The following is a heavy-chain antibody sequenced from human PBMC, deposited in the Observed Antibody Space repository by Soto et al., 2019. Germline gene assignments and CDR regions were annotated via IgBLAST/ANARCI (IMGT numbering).Heavy chain of an antibody. CDR1: GFTFSTYS. CDR2: ITTSSSYI. V-gene: IGHV3-21*01. J-gene: IGHJ5*02. CDR3: ATSPPSSSWFHNWFDP. D-gene: IGHD6-13*01. Sequence: GGSLRLSCAASGFTFSTYSMNWVRQAPGKGLEWVSSITTSSSYIYYADSVKGRFTISRDNAKNSLYLQMNSLRAEDTAMYYCATSPPSSSWFHNWFDPWGQGTLVTVSS.